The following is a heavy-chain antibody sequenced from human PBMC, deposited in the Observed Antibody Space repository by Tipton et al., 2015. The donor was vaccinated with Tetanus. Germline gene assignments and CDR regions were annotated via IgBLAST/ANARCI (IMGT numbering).Heavy chain of an antibody. D-gene: IGHD3-3*01. CDR3: ARHQSGYFSPFDY. J-gene: IGHJ4*02. V-gene: IGHV4-39*01. Sequence: TLSLTCTVSGASIRGGTFYWGWIRQPPGKGLEWIGSIYESGDTYYIPSLKNRVTISVDTSTNQFSLTLNSMAAADTGVYYCARHQSGYFSPFDYWGQGKLVTVSS. CDR2: IYESGDT. CDR1: GASIRGGTFY.